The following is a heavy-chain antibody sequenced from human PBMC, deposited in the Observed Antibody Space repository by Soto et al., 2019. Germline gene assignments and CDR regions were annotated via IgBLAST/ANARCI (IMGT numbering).Heavy chain of an antibody. D-gene: IGHD3-22*01. V-gene: IGHV3-30-3*01. CDR1: GFTFSSYA. CDR3: ARCQENYYDSSGYESAFDI. J-gene: IGHJ3*02. CDR2: ISYDGSNK. Sequence: QVQLVESGGGVVQPGRSLRLSCAASGFTFSSYAMHWVRQAPGKGLEWVAVISYDGSNKYYADSVKGRFTISRDNSKNTLYLQINSLRAEDTAVYYCARCQENYYDSSGYESAFDIWGQGTMVTVSS.